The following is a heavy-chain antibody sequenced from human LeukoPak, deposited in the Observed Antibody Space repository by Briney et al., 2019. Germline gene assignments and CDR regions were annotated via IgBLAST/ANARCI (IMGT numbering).Heavy chain of an antibody. D-gene: IGHD4-17*01. CDR2: ISGSGGGT. V-gene: IGHV3-23*01. J-gene: IGHJ4*02. Sequence: GGSLRLSCAASGFTFSSYGMTWVRQAPGRGLGWVSSISGSGGGTYYADSVKGRFTISRDNSKNTLYLQMNSLRAEDTAVYYCAKYGYGDYSYFDYWGQGALVTVSS. CDR3: AKYGYGDYSYFDY. CDR1: GFTFSSYG.